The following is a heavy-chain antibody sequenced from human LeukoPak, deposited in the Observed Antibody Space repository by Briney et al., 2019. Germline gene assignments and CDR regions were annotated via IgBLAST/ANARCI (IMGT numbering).Heavy chain of an antibody. CDR1: GYTFTGYY. J-gene: IGHJ4*02. Sequence: ASVKVSCKASGYTFTGYYMHWVRQAPGQGLEWMGWINPNSGGTNYAQKFQGRVTMTRDTSISTAYMELSSLRSEDTAVYYCARPRDYGGPYFDYWGQGTLVTVSS. V-gene: IGHV1-2*02. D-gene: IGHD4-23*01. CDR3: ARPRDYGGPYFDY. CDR2: INPNSGGT.